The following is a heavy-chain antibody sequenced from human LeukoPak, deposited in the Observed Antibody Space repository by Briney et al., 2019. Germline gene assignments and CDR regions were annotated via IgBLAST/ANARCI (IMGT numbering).Heavy chain of an antibody. Sequence: GGSLRLSRAASGFTVSSNYLRWVRQAPGEGLEWVSVIYSGGRTYYADSVKGRFTISRDNAKNMLYLEMNSLRVEDTAFYYCARGGRSNSGQYSFDYWGQETLVTVSS. V-gene: IGHV3-53*01. D-gene: IGHD2/OR15-2a*01. J-gene: IGHJ4*02. CDR3: ARGGRSNSGQYSFDY. CDR2: IYSGGRT. CDR1: GFTVSSNY.